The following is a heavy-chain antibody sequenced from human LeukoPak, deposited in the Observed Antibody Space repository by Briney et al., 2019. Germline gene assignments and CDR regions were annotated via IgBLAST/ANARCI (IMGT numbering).Heavy chain of an antibody. CDR1: GYAFSSYG. CDR3: ARSPRSGGSRYPDY. CDR2: ISAYNGNT. Sequence: ASVKVSCKASGYAFSSYGISWVRQAHGQGLEWMGWISAYNGNTNYAQKLQGRVTMTTDTSTSTAYMELRSLRSDDTAVYYCARSPRSGGSRYPDYWGQGTLVTVSS. J-gene: IGHJ4*02. D-gene: IGHD2-15*01. V-gene: IGHV1-18*01.